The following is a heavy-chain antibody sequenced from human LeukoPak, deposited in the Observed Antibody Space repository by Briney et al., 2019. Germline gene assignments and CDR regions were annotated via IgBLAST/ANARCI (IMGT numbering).Heavy chain of an antibody. J-gene: IGHJ4*02. CDR3: AKGPYYYDSSGSRYPLGFDY. CDR2: IYYSGST. D-gene: IGHD3-22*01. V-gene: IGHV4-39*07. Sequence: SETLSLTCTVSGGSISSSSYYWGWIRQPPGTGLEWIGSIYYSGSTYYNPSLQSRVTTSLDTSKNQVSLELSSVTAADTAVYYCAKGPYYYDSSGSRYPLGFDYWGQGTLVTVSS. CDR1: GGSISSSSYY.